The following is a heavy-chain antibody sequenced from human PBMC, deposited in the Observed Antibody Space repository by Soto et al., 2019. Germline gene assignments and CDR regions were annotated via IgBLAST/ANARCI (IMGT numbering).Heavy chain of an antibody. CDR2: ISSNGGST. Sequence: EVQLVESGGGLVQPGGSLRLSCAASGLTFSSYAMHWVRQAPGKGLEYVSAISSNGGSTYYANSVKGRFTISRDNSKNTLYLQMGSLRAEDMAVYYCARRDGYNFDYWGQGTLVTVSS. D-gene: IGHD5-12*01. CDR3: ARRDGYNFDY. CDR1: GLTFSSYA. J-gene: IGHJ4*02. V-gene: IGHV3-64*01.